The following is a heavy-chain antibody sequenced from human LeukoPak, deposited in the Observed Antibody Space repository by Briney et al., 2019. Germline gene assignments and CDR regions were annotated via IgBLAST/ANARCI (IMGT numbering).Heavy chain of an antibody. CDR1: GFTFSSSA. Sequence: GGSLRLSCEASGFTFSSSAMSWVRQAPGKGLEWVSAISNNGGYTYYADSVQGRFTISRDNPKSTLCLQMNSLRAEDTAVYYCAKQLGYCSDGSCYFPYWGQGTLVTVSS. V-gene: IGHV3-23*01. CDR2: ISNNGGYT. D-gene: IGHD2-15*01. CDR3: AKQLGYCSDGSCYFPY. J-gene: IGHJ4*02.